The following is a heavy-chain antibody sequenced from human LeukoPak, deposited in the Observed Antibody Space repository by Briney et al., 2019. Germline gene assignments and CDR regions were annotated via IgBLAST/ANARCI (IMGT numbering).Heavy chain of an antibody. Sequence: SETLSLTCTVSGGSISSYYWSWLRQPPGKGLECIGYIHYTGSTNDNPSLKSLVTISVETSKNQFSLKLKSVTAADTAVYYCARGGYYGSGNDFRFDPWGQGTLVTVSS. J-gene: IGHJ5*02. CDR1: GGSISSYY. CDR2: IHYTGST. V-gene: IGHV4-59*01. D-gene: IGHD3-10*01. CDR3: ARGGYYGSGNDFRFDP.